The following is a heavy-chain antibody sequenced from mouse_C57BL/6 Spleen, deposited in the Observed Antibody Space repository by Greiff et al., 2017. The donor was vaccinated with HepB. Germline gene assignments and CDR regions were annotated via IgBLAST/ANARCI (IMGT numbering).Heavy chain of an antibody. CDR2: IHPNSGST. Sequence: QVQLKQPGAELVKPGASVKLSCKASGYTFTSYWMHWVKQRPGQGLEWIGMIHPNSGSTNYNEKFKSKATLTVDKSSSTAYMQLSSLTSEDSAVYYCAREVIYYGNYVGMDYWGQGTSVTVSS. CDR3: AREVIYYGNYVGMDY. V-gene: IGHV1-64*01. CDR1: GYTFTSYW. J-gene: IGHJ4*01. D-gene: IGHD2-1*01.